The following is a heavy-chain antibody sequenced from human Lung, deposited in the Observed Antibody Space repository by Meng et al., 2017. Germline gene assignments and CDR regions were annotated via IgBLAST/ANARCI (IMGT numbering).Heavy chain of an antibody. J-gene: IGHJ4*02. CDR2: IKSKPDGETI. Sequence: VHLGESGGGLEKPGGSLRLSCEGTGFTFSNAWMTWVRQVPGKRLEWVGRIKSKPDGETIDYAAPVKGRFTISRDDSKNTVYLQMNSLKTEDAALYYCTGHIDYWGQGTLVTVSS. V-gene: IGHV3-15*01. CDR1: GFTFSNAW. CDR3: TGHIDY.